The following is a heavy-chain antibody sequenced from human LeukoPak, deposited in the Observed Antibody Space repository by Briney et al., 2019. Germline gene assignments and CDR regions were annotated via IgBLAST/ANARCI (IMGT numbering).Heavy chain of an antibody. CDR2: IRYDGSNK. Sequence: PGGSLRLSCAASGFTFSSYGMHWVRQAPGKGLEWVAFIRYDGSNKYYADSVKGRFTISRDNSKNTLYLQMNSLRAEDTAVYYCAKDRSCWYFGYFDYWGQGTLVTVSS. CDR1: GFTFSSYG. CDR3: AKDRSCWYFGYFDY. D-gene: IGHD6-19*01. V-gene: IGHV3-30*02. J-gene: IGHJ4*02.